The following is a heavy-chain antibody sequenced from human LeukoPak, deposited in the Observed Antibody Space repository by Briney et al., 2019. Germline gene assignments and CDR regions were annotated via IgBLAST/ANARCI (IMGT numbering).Heavy chain of an antibody. J-gene: IGHJ4*02. CDR3: AKDQSTSGWELGDY. CDR2: IAGSGGGT. CDR1: GFPFSAYA. Sequence: GGSLRLSCAASGFPFSAYAMTWVRQAPGKGLEWVSAIAGSGGGTYYADSVKGRFTISRDNSKNTLYLQMNSLRAEDTAVYYCAKDQSTSGWELGDYWGQGTLVTVSS. V-gene: IGHV3-23*01. D-gene: IGHD6-19*01.